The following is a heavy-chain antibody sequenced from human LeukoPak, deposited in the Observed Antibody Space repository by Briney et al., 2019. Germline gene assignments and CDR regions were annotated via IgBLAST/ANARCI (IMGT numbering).Heavy chain of an antibody. CDR2: FDPEDGET. CDR1: GYTLSELS. CDR3: ATEVKSAYFDY. V-gene: IGHV1-24*01. J-gene: IGHJ4*02. Sequence: ASVKVSCKVSGYTLSELSMHWVRQAPGKGLGWMGGFDPEDGETIYAQKFQGRVTMTEDTATDSAYMELSSLRSEDTAVYYCATEVKSAYFDYWGQGTLVTVSS.